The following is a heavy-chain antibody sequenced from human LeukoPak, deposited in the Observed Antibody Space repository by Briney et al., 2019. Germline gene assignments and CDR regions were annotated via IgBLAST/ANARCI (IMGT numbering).Heavy chain of an antibody. CDR3: ARAYDFWSGYSLWY. CDR2: INHSGST. V-gene: IGHV4-34*01. J-gene: IGHJ4*02. Sequence: PSETLSLTCAVYGGSFSGYYWSWIRQPPGKGLEWLGEINHSGSTNYNPSLKSRVTISVDTSKNQFSLKLSSVTAADTAVYYCARAYDFWSGYSLWYWGQGTLVTVSS. D-gene: IGHD3-3*01. CDR1: GGSFSGYY.